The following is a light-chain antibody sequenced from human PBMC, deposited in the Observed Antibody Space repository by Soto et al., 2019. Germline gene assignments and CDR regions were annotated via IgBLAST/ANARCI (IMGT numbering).Light chain of an antibody. J-gene: IGKJ5*01. CDR3: QQRNVWPPIT. V-gene: IGKV3-11*01. Sequence: LLTQSPATLSLSSGARATLSXRASXSIDTSLAWYPQEPVXXTRLXXXDAXLRATGVPDRFGGSRSGKEFTLTINNLEPEDFAVYYCQQRNVWPPITFGQGTRLEI. CDR2: DAX. CDR1: XSIDTS.